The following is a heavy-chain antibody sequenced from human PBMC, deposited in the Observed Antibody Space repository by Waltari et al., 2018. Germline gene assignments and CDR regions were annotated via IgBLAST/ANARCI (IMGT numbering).Heavy chain of an antibody. J-gene: IGHJ4*02. D-gene: IGHD3-10*01. CDR3: AKVFYGSGSYYNGIFDY. Sequence: EVQLLESGGGLVQPGGSLRPSCAAPGFTFRSYSMRGVRQSPGKGLVWVSAISGSGGSTYYADSVKGRFTISRDNSKNTLYLQMNSLRAEDTAVYYCAKVFYGSGSYYNGIFDYWGQGTLVTVSS. V-gene: IGHV3-23*01. CDR2: ISGSGGST. CDR1: GFTFRSYS.